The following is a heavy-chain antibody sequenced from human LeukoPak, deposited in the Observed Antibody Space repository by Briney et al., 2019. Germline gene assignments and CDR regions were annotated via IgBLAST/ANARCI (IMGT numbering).Heavy chain of an antibody. Sequence: PGRSLRLSCAASGFTFSSYSMNWVRQAPGKGLEWVSSISSSSSYIYYADSVKGRFTISRDNAKNSLYLQMNSLRAEDTAVYYCARLLYGDYSPFDYWGQGTLVTVSS. V-gene: IGHV3-21*01. CDR1: GFTFSSYS. CDR3: ARLLYGDYSPFDY. CDR2: ISSSSSYI. D-gene: IGHD4-17*01. J-gene: IGHJ4*02.